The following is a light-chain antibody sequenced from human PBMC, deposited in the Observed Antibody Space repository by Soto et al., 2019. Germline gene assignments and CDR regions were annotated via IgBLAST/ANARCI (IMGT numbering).Light chain of an antibody. V-gene: IGLV1-44*01. Sequence: QSVLTQPPSASGTPGQRVTISCSGSSSNIGSRPVNWYQHLPGAAPKLLVYSDNQRPSGVPDRFSGSKSGTSASLAISGLQPDDEADYFCSAWDDSLSGVLFGGGTQLTVL. CDR3: SAWDDSLSGVL. CDR1: SSNIGSRP. CDR2: SDN. J-gene: IGLJ2*01.